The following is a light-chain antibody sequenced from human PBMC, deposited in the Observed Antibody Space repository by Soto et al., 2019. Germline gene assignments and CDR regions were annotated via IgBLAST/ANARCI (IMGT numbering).Light chain of an antibody. Sequence: DIQMTQSPSSLSASIGDRLTIACRAGQSIASFLHWYQQRPGKAPKLLIYGASSLQSGVPSRFSGTGTGTDFTLTISSLQPDDFATYYCQQSYATPFTFGGGTKVEIK. CDR3: QQSYATPFT. J-gene: IGKJ4*01. V-gene: IGKV1-39*01. CDR2: GAS. CDR1: QSIASF.